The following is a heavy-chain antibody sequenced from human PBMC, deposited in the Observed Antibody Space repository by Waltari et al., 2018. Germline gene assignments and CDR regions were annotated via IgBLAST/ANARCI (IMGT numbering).Heavy chain of an antibody. Sequence: QVLLVESGGGVVQPGRSLRLSCAASGFTFNRYVMQCVRQAPGKGLEWVAVVWYDGINKYYADSVKGRFTIAKDNSENTLYLHMNSLRVEDTATYYCARGALAGRFFDFWGQGTPVIVSS. CDR1: GFTFNRYV. CDR3: ARGALAGRFFDF. CDR2: VWYDGINK. D-gene: IGHD6-19*01. J-gene: IGHJ4*02. V-gene: IGHV3-33*01.